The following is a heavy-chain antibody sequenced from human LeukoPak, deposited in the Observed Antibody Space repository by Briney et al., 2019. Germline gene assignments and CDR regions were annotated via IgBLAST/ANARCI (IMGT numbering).Heavy chain of an antibody. CDR2: IWYDGSNK. CDR3: ARENIVGATERYYFDY. CDR1: GFTFSSYG. J-gene: IGHJ4*02. Sequence: GRSLRLSCAASGFTFSSYGMHWVRQAPGKGLEWVAVIWYDGSNKYYADSVKGRFTISRDNSKNTLYLQMNSLRAEDTAVYYCARENIVGATERYYFDYWGQGTLVTVSS. D-gene: IGHD1-26*01. V-gene: IGHV3-33*01.